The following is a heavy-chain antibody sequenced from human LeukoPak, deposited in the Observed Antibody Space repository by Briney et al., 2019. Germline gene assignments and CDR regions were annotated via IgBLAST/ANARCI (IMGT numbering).Heavy chain of an antibody. Sequence: PSETLSLTXTVSGGSIRSSSYYWGWIRQPPGKGLDWIGSIYYSGSTYYNPSLKSRVTISVDTSKNQFSLKLSSVTAADTAVYYCARHSSARTYYYDSSGRYSTFDYWGQGTLVTVSS. J-gene: IGHJ4*02. V-gene: IGHV4-39*01. CDR2: IYYSGST. D-gene: IGHD3-22*01. CDR3: ARHSSARTYYYDSSGRYSTFDY. CDR1: GGSIRSSSYY.